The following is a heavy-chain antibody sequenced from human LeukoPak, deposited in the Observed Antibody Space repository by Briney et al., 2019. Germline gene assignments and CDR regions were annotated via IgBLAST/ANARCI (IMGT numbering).Heavy chain of an antibody. Sequence: GGSLRLSCAASGFTFSSYAMSWVRQAPGKGLEWVSAISGSGGSTYYADSVKGRFTISRDNSKNTLYLQMNSLKTEDTAVYYCTEAVTASRYWGQGTLVTVSS. CDR1: GFTFSSYA. CDR3: TEAVTASRY. J-gene: IGHJ4*02. CDR2: ISGSGGST. V-gene: IGHV3-23*01. D-gene: IGHD3-16*02.